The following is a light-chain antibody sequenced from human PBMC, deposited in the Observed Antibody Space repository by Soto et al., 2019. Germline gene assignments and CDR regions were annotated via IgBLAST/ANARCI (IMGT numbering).Light chain of an antibody. CDR3: QQRSNWPPLT. CDR1: QSISRY. V-gene: IGKV3-11*01. Sequence: IVLTQSPGTLSLSPGERTTLSCRASQSISRYLAWYQQKPGQGPRLLIYDTSNRASGIPARFSGSGSGTDFTLTISSLEPEDFAVYYCQQRSNWPPLTFGGGTKVDIK. J-gene: IGKJ4*01. CDR2: DTS.